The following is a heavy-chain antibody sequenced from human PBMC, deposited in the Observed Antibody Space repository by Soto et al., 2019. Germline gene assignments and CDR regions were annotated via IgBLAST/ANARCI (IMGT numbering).Heavy chain of an antibody. D-gene: IGHD6-6*01. V-gene: IGHV1-69*12. J-gene: IGHJ6*02. CDR2: IIPIFGTA. CDR1: GGTFSSYA. CDR3: ARVGLSSSSPWGGGDYDYGMDV. Sequence: QVQLVQSGAEVKKPGSSVKVSCKASGGTFSSYAISWVRQAPGQGLAWMGGIIPIFGTANYAQKFQGRVTITADESTSTADMELSSLRSEDTAVYYWARVGLSSSSPWGGGDYDYGMDVWGQGTTVTVSS.